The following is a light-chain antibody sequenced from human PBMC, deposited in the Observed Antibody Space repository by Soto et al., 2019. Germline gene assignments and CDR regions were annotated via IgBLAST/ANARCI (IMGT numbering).Light chain of an antibody. J-gene: IGLJ1*01. CDR1: SSNIGNNA. CDR3: AAWDDSLNGYV. Sequence: VLTQPPSVSEAPRQRVTISCSGSSSNIGNNAVNWYQQLPGKAPKLLIYYDDLLPSGVSDRFSGSKSGTSASLAISGLQSEDEADYYCAAWDDSLNGYVFGTGTKVTVL. CDR2: YDD. V-gene: IGLV1-36*01.